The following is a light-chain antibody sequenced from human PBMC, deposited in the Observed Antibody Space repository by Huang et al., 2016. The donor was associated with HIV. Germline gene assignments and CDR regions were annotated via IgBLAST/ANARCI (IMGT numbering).Light chain of an antibody. CDR2: DAS. Sequence: DIVLTQSPATLSLSPGERATLSCRAGQSVGSYLAWYQQTPGQAPRLLVSDASHRATGIPARFRVSGSWTDFTLTISSLEPEDFAVYYCHQHSSWPGTFGQGTRVEIK. CDR3: HQHSSWPGT. V-gene: IGKV3-11*01. J-gene: IGKJ1*01. CDR1: QSVGSY.